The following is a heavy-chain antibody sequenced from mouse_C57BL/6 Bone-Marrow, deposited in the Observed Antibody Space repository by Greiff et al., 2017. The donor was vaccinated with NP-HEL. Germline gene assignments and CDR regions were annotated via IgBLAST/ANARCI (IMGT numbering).Heavy chain of an antibody. D-gene: IGHD1-1*01. CDR1: GYAFSSYW. J-gene: IGHJ1*03. V-gene: IGHV1-80*01. Sequence: VQLQQSGAELVKPGASVKISCKASGYAFSSYWMNWVKQRPGKGLEWIGQIYPGDGDTNYNGKFKGKATLTADKSSSTAYMQLSSLTSEDSAVYFCASRSYGSSYYWYFDVWGTGTTVTVSS. CDR2: IYPGDGDT. CDR3: ASRSYGSSYYWYFDV.